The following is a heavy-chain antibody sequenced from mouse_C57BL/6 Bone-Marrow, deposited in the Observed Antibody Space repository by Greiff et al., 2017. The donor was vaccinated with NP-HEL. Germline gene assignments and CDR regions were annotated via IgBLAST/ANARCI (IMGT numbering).Heavy chain of an antibody. Sequence: EVRLVGSGGGLVQPGGSMKLSCVASGFTFSNYWMNWVRQSPERGLEWVAQFRLKFDNYETHYAESVKGRFTISRDDSKSSVYLQMNNLRAEDTGIYYCTTYDYGLDYWGQGTTLTVSS. CDR1: GFTFSNYW. CDR3: TTYDYGLDY. V-gene: IGHV6-3*01. D-gene: IGHD2-4*01. CDR2: FRLKFDNYET. J-gene: IGHJ2*01.